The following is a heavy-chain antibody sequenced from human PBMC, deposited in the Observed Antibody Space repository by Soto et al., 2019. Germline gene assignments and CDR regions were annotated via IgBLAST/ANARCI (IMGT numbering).Heavy chain of an antibody. CDR2: INGGGGST. CDR1: GFTFSNHV. CDR3: ANVPEYNFWSGYRYYFDY. Sequence: GGFLRLSCAASGFTFSNHVMNWVRQAPGKGLEWVSAINGGGGSTFYADSVKGRFTISRDNSKNTLYLQMHSLRADDTAVYYCANVPEYNFWSGYRYYFDYWGQGTLVTVSS. D-gene: IGHD3-3*01. V-gene: IGHV3-23*01. J-gene: IGHJ4*02.